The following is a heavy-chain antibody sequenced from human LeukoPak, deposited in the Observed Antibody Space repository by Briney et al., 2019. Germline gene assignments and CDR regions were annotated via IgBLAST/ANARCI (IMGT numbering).Heavy chain of an antibody. CDR3: AKGPDTAMVAFFDY. CDR1: GFTFDDYA. J-gene: IGHJ4*02. CDR2: ISWNSGSI. V-gene: IGHV3-9*01. D-gene: IGHD5-18*01. Sequence: PGRSLRLSCAASGFTFDDYAMHWVRQAPGKGLEWVSGISWNSGSIGYADSVEGRFTISRDNAKNSLYLQMNSLRAEDTALYYCAKGPDTAMVAFFDYWGQGTLVTASS.